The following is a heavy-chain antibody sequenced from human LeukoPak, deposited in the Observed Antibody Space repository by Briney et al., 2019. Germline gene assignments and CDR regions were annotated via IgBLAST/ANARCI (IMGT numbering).Heavy chain of an antibody. J-gene: IGHJ4*02. CDR1: GYTFTKYG. CDR2: INAYKGNT. Sequence: ASVKVSCKASGYTFTKYGVSWVRQAPGQGLEWMGWINAYKGNTKDAQKLQGGVTMTTDTSTSTAYMELSSLRSEDTAVYYCAIPDIVADQGDYWGQGTLVTVSS. V-gene: IGHV1-18*01. D-gene: IGHD5-12*01. CDR3: AIPDIVADQGDY.